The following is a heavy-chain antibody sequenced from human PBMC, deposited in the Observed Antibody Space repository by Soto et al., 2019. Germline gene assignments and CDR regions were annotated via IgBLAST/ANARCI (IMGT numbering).Heavy chain of an antibody. J-gene: IGHJ4*02. CDR3: ARKFGFEWNREGFDY. Sequence: GASVKVPCKASGYTFTSYGISWVRQAPGQGLEWMGWISAYNGNTNYAQKLQGRVTMTTDTSTSTAYMELRSLRSDDTAVYYCARKFGFEWNREGFDYWGQGTLVTVSS. CDR2: ISAYNGNT. V-gene: IGHV1-18*01. CDR1: GYTFTSYG. D-gene: IGHD3-9*01.